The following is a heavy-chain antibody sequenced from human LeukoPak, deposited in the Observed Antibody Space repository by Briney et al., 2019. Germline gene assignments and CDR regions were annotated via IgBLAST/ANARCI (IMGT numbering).Heavy chain of an antibody. CDR2: IRYDGSDK. Sequence: PGGSLRLSCAASGFTFSGYGMHWVRQAPGKGLEWVAFIRYDGSDKYYADSVKGRFTISRDNSKNTLYLQMNSLRNEDTAVYYCAKSIPAIAVAVSTRQWGQGTLVTVSS. J-gene: IGHJ4*02. CDR1: GFTFSGYG. D-gene: IGHD6-19*01. CDR3: AKSIPAIAVAVSTRQ. V-gene: IGHV3-30*02.